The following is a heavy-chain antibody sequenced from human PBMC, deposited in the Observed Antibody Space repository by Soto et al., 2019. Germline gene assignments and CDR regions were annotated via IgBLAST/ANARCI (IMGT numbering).Heavy chain of an antibody. J-gene: IGHJ5*02. V-gene: IGHV3-30*03. D-gene: IGHD6-13*01. CDR1: GFTFSSYG. CDR3: ARDRVGVAAAGLSWFDP. CDR2: ISYDGSNK. Sequence: SGGSLRLSCAASGFTFSSYGMHWVRQAPGKGLEWVAVISYDGSNKYYADSVKGRFTISRDNAKNSLYLQMNSLRAEDTAVYYCARDRVGVAAAGLSWFDPWGQGTLVTVSS.